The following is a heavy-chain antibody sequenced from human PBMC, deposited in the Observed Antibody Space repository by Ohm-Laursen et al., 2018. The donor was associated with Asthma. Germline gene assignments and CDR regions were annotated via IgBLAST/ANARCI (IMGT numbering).Heavy chain of an antibody. V-gene: IGHV3-53*01. D-gene: IGHD6-19*01. CDR1: GLTVSSNY. Sequence: SLRLSCTASGLTVSSNYMSWVRQAPGKGLEWVSVISSGGSTYYADSVKDRFTISIDNSKNTLYLQMNSLRAEDTAVDYCAKVTAVAATSDYWGQGTLVTVSS. CDR2: ISSGGST. CDR3: AKVTAVAATSDY. J-gene: IGHJ4*02.